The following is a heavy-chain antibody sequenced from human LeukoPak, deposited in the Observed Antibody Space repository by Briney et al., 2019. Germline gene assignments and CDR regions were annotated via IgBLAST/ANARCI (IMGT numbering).Heavy chain of an antibody. J-gene: IGHJ4*02. CDR2: INPSDGTT. CDR3: ARGPTDMDFDY. CDR1: GYTFTKSDY. V-gene: IGHV1-46*04. Sequence: SMKVSCKASGYTFTKSDYMHWVRQAPGQGLEWMGIINPSDGTTFYAQKLQGRVTMTRDTSTNTVYMELSSLRSEDTAVFYCARGPTDMDFDYWGQGSLVTVSS.